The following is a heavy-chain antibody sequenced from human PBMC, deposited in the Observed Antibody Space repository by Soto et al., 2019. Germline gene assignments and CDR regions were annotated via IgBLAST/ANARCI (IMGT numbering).Heavy chain of an antibody. CDR3: ENDLQYGTTYGYFNY. J-gene: IGHJ4*02. CDR1: GFTFSNYA. D-gene: IGHD3-10*01. V-gene: IGHV3-23*01. CDR2: INGSGGST. Sequence: DVQLLESGGGLVQPGGSLRLSCVVSGFTFSNYAMSWVRQAPGKGLEWVSEINGSGGSTYYADCAEGRFTISRDNSKSTLKLQRHSPSAEDTGVNDCENDLQYGTTYGYFNYWGQGTLVIVSS.